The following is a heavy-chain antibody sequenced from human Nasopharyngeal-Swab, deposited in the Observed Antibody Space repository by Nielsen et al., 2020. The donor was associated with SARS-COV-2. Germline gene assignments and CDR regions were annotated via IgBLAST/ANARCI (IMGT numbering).Heavy chain of an antibody. CDR2: INHSGST. J-gene: IGHJ6*03. D-gene: IGHD3-3*01. CDR3: ARQGRFLEWLLSINQYYYYMDV. Sequence: SETLSLTCAVYGGSFSGYYWSWIRQPPGKGLEWIGEINHSGSTNYNPSLKSRVTISVDTSKNQFSLKLSSVTAADTAVYYCARQGRFLEWLLSINQYYYYMDVWGKGTTVTVSS. CDR1: GGSFSGYY. V-gene: IGHV4-34*01.